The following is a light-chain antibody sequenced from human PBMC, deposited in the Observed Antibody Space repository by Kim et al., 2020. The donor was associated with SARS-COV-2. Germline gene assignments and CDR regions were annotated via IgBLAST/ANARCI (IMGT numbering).Light chain of an antibody. CDR2: GNG. Sequence: QKVTISVTGSSSNSEAGYDVHWYQQLRGTAPKLLIYGNGNRPSGVPDLFSGSKSGTSASLAITGLQAEDEADYYCQSDDSSLRVVFGGGTQLTVL. V-gene: IGLV1-40*01. CDR3: QSDDSSLRVV. CDR1: SSNSEAGYD. J-gene: IGLJ2*01.